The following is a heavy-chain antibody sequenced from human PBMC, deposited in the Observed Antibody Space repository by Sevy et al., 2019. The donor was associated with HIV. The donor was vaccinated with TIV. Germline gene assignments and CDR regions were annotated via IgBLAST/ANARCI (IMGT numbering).Heavy chain of an antibody. D-gene: IGHD2-8*01. J-gene: IGHJ4*02. CDR2: ISAYNGNT. V-gene: IGHV1-18*01. Sequence: ASVKVSCKASGYTFTSYGISWVRQAPGQGLEWMGWISAYNGNTNYAQKLQGRVTMTTDTSTSTAYMELRSLRSDDTAVYYCARDCTNGVCYFGFDYWAREPWSPSPQ. CDR1: GYTFTSYG. CDR3: ARDCTNGVCYFGFDY.